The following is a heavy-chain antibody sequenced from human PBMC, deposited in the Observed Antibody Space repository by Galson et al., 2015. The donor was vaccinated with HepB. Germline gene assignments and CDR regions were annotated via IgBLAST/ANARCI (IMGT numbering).Heavy chain of an antibody. V-gene: IGHV3-30-3*01. CDR2: ISYDGSNK. J-gene: IGHJ4*02. CDR1: GFTFSTYA. D-gene: IGHD2-2*01. CDR3: ARERRVPAAIWGFDY. Sequence: LRLSCAASGFTFSTYAMHWVRQAPGKGLEWVAVISYDGSNKYYADSVKGRFTISRDNSKNTLYLQMNSLRAEDTAVYYCARERRVPAAIWGFDYWGQGTLVTVSS.